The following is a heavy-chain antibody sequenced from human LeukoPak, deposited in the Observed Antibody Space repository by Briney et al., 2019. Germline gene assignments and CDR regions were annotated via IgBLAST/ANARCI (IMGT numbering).Heavy chain of an antibody. V-gene: IGHV3-48*01. J-gene: IGHJ4*02. Sequence: PGGSLRLPCAASGFTFSSYSMNWVRQAPGKGLEWVSYISGSSSTIYYADSVKGRFTISRDNAKNSLYLQMNSLRAEDTAVYYCARGRHYYDSSGYYDYWGQGTLVTVSS. CDR3: ARGRHYYDSSGYYDY. D-gene: IGHD3-22*01. CDR2: ISGSSSTI. CDR1: GFTFSSYS.